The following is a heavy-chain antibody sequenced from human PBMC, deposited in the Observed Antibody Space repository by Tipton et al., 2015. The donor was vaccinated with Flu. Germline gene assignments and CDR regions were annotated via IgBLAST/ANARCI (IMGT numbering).Heavy chain of an antibody. Sequence: QLVQSGAEVKKPGASVKVSCKASGYTFSRNGISWVRQAPGQGLEWMGWINPKTGNTNFVQKLQGRVTMTIDTSTSTAYMELRSPRSDDTAMYYCARELQLGIELAATTRMFDSWGQGTLLTVSS. CDR3: ARELQLGIELAATTRMFDS. D-gene: IGHD6-19*01. J-gene: IGHJ4*02. CDR1: GYTFSRNG. CDR2: INPKTGNT. V-gene: IGHV1-18*04.